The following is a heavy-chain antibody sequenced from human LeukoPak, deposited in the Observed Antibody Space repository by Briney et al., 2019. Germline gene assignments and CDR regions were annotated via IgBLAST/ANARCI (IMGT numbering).Heavy chain of an antibody. CDR3: AKSSGYSYGYYYMDV. J-gene: IGHJ6*03. CDR1: GFTFDDYA. V-gene: IGHV3-9*03. CDR2: ISWNSGSI. D-gene: IGHD5-18*01. Sequence: GGSLRLSCAASGFTFDDYAMHWVRQAPGKGLEWVSGISWNSGSIGYADSVKGRFTISRDNAKNSLYLQMNSLRAEDMALYYCAKSSGYSYGYYYMDVWGKGTTVTVSS.